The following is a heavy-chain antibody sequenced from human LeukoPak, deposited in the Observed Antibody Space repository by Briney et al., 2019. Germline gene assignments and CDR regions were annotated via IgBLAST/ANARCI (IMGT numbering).Heavy chain of an antibody. CDR1: GFTVSSNY. V-gene: IGHV3-66*02. CDR2: LYSAGST. CDR3: ARGFRSNPHDAFDI. D-gene: IGHD1-26*01. J-gene: IGHJ3*02. Sequence: GGSLRLSCTASGFTVSSNYMTWVRQAPGKGLEWVSLLYSAGSTYYADSVTGRFIISRDNSQNTLYLQMNSLRPDDTAVYYCARGFRSNPHDAFDIWGQGTMVTVSS.